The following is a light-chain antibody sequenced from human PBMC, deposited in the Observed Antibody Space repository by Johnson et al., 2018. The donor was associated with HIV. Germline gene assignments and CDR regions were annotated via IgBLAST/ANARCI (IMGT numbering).Light chain of an antibody. CDR3: ATWDSSLRGGV. CDR1: SANIENNY. Sequence: QSVLTQPPSVSAASGQRVDISCSGGSANIENNYVSWYHHLPRTAPKLLIYENNKGSSGIPDRFSGSKSGTSATLGITGLQTGDEADYYCATWDSSLRGGVFGTGTKVTVL. CDR2: ENN. V-gene: IGLV1-51*01. J-gene: IGLJ1*01.